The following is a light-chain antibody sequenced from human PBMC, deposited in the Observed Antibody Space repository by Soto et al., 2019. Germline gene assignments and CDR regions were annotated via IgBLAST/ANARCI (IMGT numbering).Light chain of an antibody. CDR1: QGISSY. V-gene: IGKV1-8*01. CDR2: AAS. Sequence: AIRMTQSPSSLSASTGDRVTITRRASQGISSYLAWYQQKPGKAPKLLIYAASTLQSGVPSRFSGSGSGTDFTLTISCLQSEDFATYYCQQYYSYPRTFRQGTKVEIK. CDR3: QQYYSYPRT. J-gene: IGKJ1*01.